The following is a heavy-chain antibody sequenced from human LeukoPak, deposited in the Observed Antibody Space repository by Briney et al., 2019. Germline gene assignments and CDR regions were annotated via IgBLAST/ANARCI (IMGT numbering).Heavy chain of an antibody. Sequence: ASVKVSCKASGYXFTGYYIHWVRQAPGQGLEWMGWINPNSGGTNYAQKFQGRVTMTRDTSISTAYMELSRLRSDDTAVYYCAPYSSGSNHGYWGQGTLVTVSS. V-gene: IGHV1-2*02. CDR2: INPNSGGT. J-gene: IGHJ4*02. CDR3: APYSSGSNHGY. D-gene: IGHD6-19*01. CDR1: GYXFTGYY.